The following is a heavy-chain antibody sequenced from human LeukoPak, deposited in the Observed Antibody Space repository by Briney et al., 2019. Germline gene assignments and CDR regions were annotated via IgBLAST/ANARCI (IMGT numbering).Heavy chain of an antibody. CDR1: GFTFSSYA. CDR3: AKDGAFGVVIILFY. D-gene: IGHD3-3*01. Sequence: GGSLRLSCAASGFTFSSYAMHWVRQAPGKGLEWVSAISGSGGSTYYADSVKGRFTISRDNSKNTLYLQMNSLRAEDTAVYYCAKDGAFGVVIILFYWGQGTLVTVSS. V-gene: IGHV3-23*01. CDR2: ISGSGGST. J-gene: IGHJ4*02.